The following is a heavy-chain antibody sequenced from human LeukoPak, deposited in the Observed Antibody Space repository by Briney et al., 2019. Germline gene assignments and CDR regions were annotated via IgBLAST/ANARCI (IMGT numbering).Heavy chain of an antibody. V-gene: IGHV3-21*01. CDR1: GFTFTDYS. D-gene: IGHD6-25*01. J-gene: IGHJ6*03. CDR3: ARDGSGFYYYYYMDV. Sequence: GGSLRLSCAASGFTFTDYSMTWVRQAPGKGLEWVSSISTVSTYTFYSDSVKGRFTISRDNRKNTLYLQMSSLSAEDTGVYYCARDGSGFYYYYYMDVWGRGTGVTVSS. CDR2: ISTVSTYT.